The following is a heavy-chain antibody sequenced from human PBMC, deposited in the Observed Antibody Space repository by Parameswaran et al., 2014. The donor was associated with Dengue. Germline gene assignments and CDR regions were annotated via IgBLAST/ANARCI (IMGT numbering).Heavy chain of an antibody. V-gene: IGHV4-39*07. CDR3: ARDPVLFGFFGLDV. CDR1: GGSISSSSYY. J-gene: IGHJ6*02. CDR2: IYYSGST. D-gene: IGHD2-21*01. Sequence: GSLRLSCTVSGGSISSSSYYWGWIRQPPGKGLEWIGSIYYSGSTNYNPSLKSRVTISVDTSKNQFSLKLISVTAADTAVYYCARDPVLFGFFGLDVWGQGTTVTVSS.